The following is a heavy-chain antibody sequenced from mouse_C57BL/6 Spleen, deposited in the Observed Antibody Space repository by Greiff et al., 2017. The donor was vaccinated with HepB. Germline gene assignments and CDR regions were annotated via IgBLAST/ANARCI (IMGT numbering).Heavy chain of an antibody. CDR2: IDPANGNT. J-gene: IGHJ2*01. V-gene: IGHV14-3*01. CDR3: ARVYYGYDGEEYFDY. Sequence: EVQLQQSVAELVRPGASVKLSCTASGFNIKNTYMHWVKQRPEQGLECIGRIDPANGNTKYAPKFQGKATITADTSSNTAYLQLSSLTSEDTAIYYCARVYYGYDGEEYFDYWGQGTTLTVSS. D-gene: IGHD2-2*01. CDR1: GFNIKNTY.